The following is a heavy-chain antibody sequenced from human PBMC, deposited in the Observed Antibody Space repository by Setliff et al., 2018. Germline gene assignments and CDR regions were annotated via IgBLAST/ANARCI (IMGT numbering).Heavy chain of an antibody. D-gene: IGHD2-8*02. CDR1: GYTFSNYG. J-gene: IGHJ4*02. CDR3: ARMSTSGPHYDY. V-gene: IGHV1-18*01. CDR2: ISAYTGNT. Sequence: ASVKVSCKASGYTFSNYGITWVRQAPGQGLEWMGWISAYTGNTKYAQKLQGRVTMTTDTSTSTAYLELRSLTSDDTAVYYCARMSTSGPHYDYWGQGTLVTVSS.